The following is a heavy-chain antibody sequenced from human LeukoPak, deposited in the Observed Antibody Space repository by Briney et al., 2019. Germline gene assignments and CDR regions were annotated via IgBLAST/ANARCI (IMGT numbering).Heavy chain of an antibody. CDR3: ARFLGIGSQRYYFDS. V-gene: IGHV6-1*01. D-gene: IGHD6-19*01. J-gene: IGHJ4*02. CDR2: TYYRSKWYH. CDR1: GDTVSSNSAA. Sequence: SQTLSLTCAISGDTVSSNSAAWSWIKQSPSRGLEWLGRTYYRSKWYHDYAVSVRSRVSVNPDTSKNQFSLQLNSVTPEDTAVYYCARFLGIGSQRYYFDSWGQGTLVTVSS.